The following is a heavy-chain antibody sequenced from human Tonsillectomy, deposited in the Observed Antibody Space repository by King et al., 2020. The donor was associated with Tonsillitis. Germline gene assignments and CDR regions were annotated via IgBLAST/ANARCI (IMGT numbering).Heavy chain of an antibody. D-gene: IGHD6-13*01. J-gene: IGHJ6*02. V-gene: IGHV3-11*01. Sequence: QLVQSGGGLVKPGGSLRLSCAASGITFSDYYMSWIRQAPGKGLEWLSYISSSGSTVYYADSVKGRFTISRDNAKNSLYLQMNSLRAEDTAVYYCAGDSSSWAYYYYGMDVWGQGTTVTVSS. CDR2: ISSSGSTV. CDR3: AGDSSSWAYYYYGMDV. CDR1: GITFSDYY.